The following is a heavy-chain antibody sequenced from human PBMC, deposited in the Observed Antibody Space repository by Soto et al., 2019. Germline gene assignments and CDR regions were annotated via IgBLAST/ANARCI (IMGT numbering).Heavy chain of an antibody. Sequence: QLQLQESGSGLVKPSQTLSLTCAVSGGSISSGGYSWSWIRQPPGKGLEWVGYIYHSGSTYYNPSLKSRVTISITRSKNQFSLKLSSVTAADTAVYYCTRSSSTVTTLDYWGQGTLVTVSS. CDR2: IYHSGST. CDR3: TRSSSTVTTLDY. J-gene: IGHJ4*02. D-gene: IGHD2-2*01. CDR1: GGSISSGGYS. V-gene: IGHV4-30-2*01.